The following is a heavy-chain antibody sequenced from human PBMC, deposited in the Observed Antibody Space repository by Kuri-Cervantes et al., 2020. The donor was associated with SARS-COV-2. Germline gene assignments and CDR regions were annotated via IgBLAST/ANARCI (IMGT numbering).Heavy chain of an antibody. CDR3: AKDPLYRGTYDLGKLDY. V-gene: IGHV3-23*01. Sequence: GESLKISCAASGITFRAYAMSWVRQAPGKGLEWVSVVSGSGHVTSYADSVKGRFTISRDSSKNTLYLEMNSLRVEDTAVYYCAKDPLYRGTYDLGKLDYWGQGTLVTVSS. J-gene: IGHJ4*02. CDR2: VSGSGHVT. D-gene: IGHD3-3*01. CDR1: GITFRAYA.